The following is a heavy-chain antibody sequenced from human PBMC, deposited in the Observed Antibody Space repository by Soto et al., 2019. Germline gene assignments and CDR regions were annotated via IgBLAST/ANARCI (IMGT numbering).Heavy chain of an antibody. V-gene: IGHV5-51*01. CDR1: GYRFTSHW. D-gene: IGHD3-22*01. CDR2: IYPGDSDT. J-gene: IGHJ5*02. Sequence: GESLKIAGKGSGYRFTSHWIGWVRQMPGKGLEWMGIIYPGDSDTRYSPSFQGQVTISADKSISTAYLQWSSLKASDTAMYYCARGDYYDSSGYSYWFDPWGQGTLVTVSS. CDR3: ARGDYYDSSGYSYWFDP.